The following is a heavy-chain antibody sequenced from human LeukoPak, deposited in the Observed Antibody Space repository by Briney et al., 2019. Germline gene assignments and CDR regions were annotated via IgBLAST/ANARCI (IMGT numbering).Heavy chain of an antibody. CDR1: GFTFSSYA. D-gene: IGHD2-15*01. J-gene: IGHJ4*02. V-gene: IGHV3-48*04. Sequence: GGSLRLSCAASGFTFSSYAMSWVRQAPGKGLEWVSYISGSSSIIYYADSVKGRFTISRDNAKNSLYLQMNSLRAEDTAVYYCARRNCIGGSCLFDYWGQGTLVTVSS. CDR3: ARRNCIGGSCLFDY. CDR2: ISGSSSII.